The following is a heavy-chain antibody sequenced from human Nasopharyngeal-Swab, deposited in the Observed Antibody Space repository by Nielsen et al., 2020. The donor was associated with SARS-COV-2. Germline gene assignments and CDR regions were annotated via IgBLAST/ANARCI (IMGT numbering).Heavy chain of an antibody. CDR3: ASARRVAGDY. Sequence: GESLKISCTASGFTFGDYAMSWFRQAPGKGLEWVGFIRSKAYGGTTEYAASVKGRFTISRDDSKSIAYLQMNSLKTEDTAVYYCASARRVAGDYWGQGTLVTVSS. J-gene: IGHJ4*02. CDR1: GFTFGDYA. V-gene: IGHV3-49*03. CDR2: IRSKAYGGTT. D-gene: IGHD2-15*01.